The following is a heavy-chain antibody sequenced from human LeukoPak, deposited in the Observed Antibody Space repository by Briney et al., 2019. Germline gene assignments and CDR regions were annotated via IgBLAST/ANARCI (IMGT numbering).Heavy chain of an antibody. D-gene: IGHD3-22*01. Sequence: SETLSLTCTVSGGSISSYYWSWIRQPPGKGLEWIGYIYYSGSTNYNPSLKSRVTISVDTSKNQFSLKLSSVTAADTAVCYCARDQYYYDSSGYLFDYWGQGTLVTVSS. CDR2: IYYSGST. CDR1: GGSISSYY. CDR3: ARDQYYYDSSGYLFDY. J-gene: IGHJ4*02. V-gene: IGHV4-59*12.